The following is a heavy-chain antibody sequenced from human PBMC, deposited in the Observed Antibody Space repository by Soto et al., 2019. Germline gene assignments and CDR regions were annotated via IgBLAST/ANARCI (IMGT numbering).Heavy chain of an antibody. CDR1: GYTFTSYY. Sequence: ASVKVSCKASGYTFTSYYMHWVRQAPGQGLEWMGIINPSGGSTSYAQKFQGRVTMTRDTSTSTVYMELSSLRSEDTAVYYCARAQDESGDVLRYFDWSRGLWYYYYGMDVWGQGTTVTVSS. D-gene: IGHD3-9*01. CDR2: INPSGGST. CDR3: ARAQDESGDVLRYFDWSRGLWYYYYGMDV. V-gene: IGHV1-46*01. J-gene: IGHJ6*02.